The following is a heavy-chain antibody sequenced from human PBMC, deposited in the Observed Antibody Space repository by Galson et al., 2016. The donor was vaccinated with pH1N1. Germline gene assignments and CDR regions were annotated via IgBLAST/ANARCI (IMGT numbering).Heavy chain of an antibody. J-gene: IGHJ4*02. CDR1: GFIFSDYW. D-gene: IGHD1-26*01. CDR3: ATEDYYTSLY. V-gene: IGHV3-7*01. Sequence: SLRLSCAASGFIFSDYWMSWVRQAPGKGLERVAKINQDGSRKYYVDSVKGRCTISRDNAENSLSLQMNSLRVEDTALYYCATEDYYTSLYWGQGILVTVSS. CDR2: INQDGSRK.